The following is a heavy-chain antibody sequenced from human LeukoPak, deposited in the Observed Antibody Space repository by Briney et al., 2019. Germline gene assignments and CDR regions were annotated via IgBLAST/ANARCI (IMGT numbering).Heavy chain of an antibody. CDR1: GGSISSGDYY. Sequence: SETLSLTCTVSGGSISSGDYYWSWIRQPPGKGLEWIGYIYYSGSTYYNPSLKSRVTISVDTSKNQFSLKLSSVTTADTAVYYCARGGRRVYDILTGYYDYWGQGTLVTVSS. CDR3: ARGGRRVYDILTGYYDY. D-gene: IGHD3-9*01. J-gene: IGHJ4*02. CDR2: IYYSGST. V-gene: IGHV4-30-4*01.